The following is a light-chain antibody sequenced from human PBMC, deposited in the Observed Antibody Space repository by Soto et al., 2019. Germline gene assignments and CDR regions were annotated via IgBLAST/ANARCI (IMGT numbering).Light chain of an antibody. CDR3: LQATHWPPT. J-gene: IGKJ5*01. CDR2: KLA. Sequence: DAVMPQSPLSLPVTLGQPASISCRSSQSLLHSDGNTYLNWFHQRPVQSPRHLIYKLANWDSGHPERISGSESGTDCTLNISMVEDEDVGVYFCLQATHWPPTVGQGTRLDIK. CDR1: QSLLHSDGNTY. V-gene: IGKV2-30*02.